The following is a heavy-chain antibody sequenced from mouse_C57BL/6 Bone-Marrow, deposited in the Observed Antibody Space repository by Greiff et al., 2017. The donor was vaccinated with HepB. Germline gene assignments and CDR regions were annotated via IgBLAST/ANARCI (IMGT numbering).Heavy chain of an antibody. CDR3: ARWNYVWFAY. V-gene: IGHV1-82*01. CDR1: GYAFSSSW. D-gene: IGHD1-1*01. J-gene: IGHJ3*01. CDR2: IYPGDGDT. Sequence: QVQLKESGPELVKPGASVKISCKASGYAFSSSWMNWVKQRPGKGLEWIGRIYPGDGDTNYNGKFKGKATLTADKSSSTAYMQLSSLTSEDSAVYVCARWNYVWFAYWGQGTLVTVSA.